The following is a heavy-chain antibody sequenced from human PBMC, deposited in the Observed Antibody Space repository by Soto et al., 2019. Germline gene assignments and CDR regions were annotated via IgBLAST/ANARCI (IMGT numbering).Heavy chain of an antibody. Sequence: GGSLRLSCAASGFTFSSYAMSWVRQAPGKGLEWVSAISGSGGSTYYADSVKGRFTISRDNSKNTLYLQMNSLRAEDTAVYYCAKAHYYDSSGYYGYWGQGTLVTVSS. CDR3: AKAHYYDSSGYYGY. CDR1: GFTFSSYA. CDR2: ISGSGGST. V-gene: IGHV3-23*01. J-gene: IGHJ4*02. D-gene: IGHD3-22*01.